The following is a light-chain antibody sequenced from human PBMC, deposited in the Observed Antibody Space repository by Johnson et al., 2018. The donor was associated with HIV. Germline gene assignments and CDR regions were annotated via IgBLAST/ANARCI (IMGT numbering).Light chain of an antibody. Sequence: QSVLSQPPSVSEAPGQKLTISCSGSSSNIGNNYVSWYQQLPGTAPKLLIYDNDKRPSGIPDRFSGSKSGTSATLGITGLQTGDEADYYCGTWDSGLGALYVFGTGTKVTVL. CDR3: GTWDSGLGALYV. CDR1: SSNIGNNY. CDR2: DND. J-gene: IGLJ1*01. V-gene: IGLV1-51*01.